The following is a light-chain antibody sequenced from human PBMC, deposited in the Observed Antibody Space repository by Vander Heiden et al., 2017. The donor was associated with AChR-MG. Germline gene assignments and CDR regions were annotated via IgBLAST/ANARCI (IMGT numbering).Light chain of an antibody. Sequence: QSALTQPPPASGSPGQSVTISCTGTSSDFGVYSYVSWYQQHPGKAPKLIIYEVTRRPSGVPDRFSGSKSGNTASLTVSGLQAEDEAAYYCSSYAGSNNLIFGGGTKLTVL. CDR2: EVT. CDR3: SSYAGSNNLI. CDR1: SSDFGVYSY. V-gene: IGLV2-8*01. J-gene: IGLJ2*01.